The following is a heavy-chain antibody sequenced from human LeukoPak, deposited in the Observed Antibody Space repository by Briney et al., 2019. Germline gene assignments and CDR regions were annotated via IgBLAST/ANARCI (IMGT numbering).Heavy chain of an antibody. Sequence: EASVKVSCKASGGTFSSYAISWVRQAPGQGLEWMGGIIPIFGTANYAQKFQGRVTITADESTSTAYMELSSLRSEDTAVYYCARVETVTTSRSLDYWGQGTLVTVSS. CDR1: GGTFSSYA. D-gene: IGHD4-11*01. CDR3: ARVETVTTSRSLDY. V-gene: IGHV1-69*13. J-gene: IGHJ4*02. CDR2: IIPIFGTA.